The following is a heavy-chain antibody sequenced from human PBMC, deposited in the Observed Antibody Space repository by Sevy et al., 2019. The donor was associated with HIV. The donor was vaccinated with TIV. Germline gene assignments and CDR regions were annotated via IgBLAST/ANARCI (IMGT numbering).Heavy chain of an antibody. D-gene: IGHD1-26*01. V-gene: IGHV4-59*01. CDR2: IYYSGST. Sequence: SETLSLTCTVSGGSISSYYWSWIRQPPGKGLEWIGYIYYSGSTNYNPSLKSRVTISVDTSKNQFSLKLSSVTAADTAVYYCARLLVDLGAFLFDPWGQGTLVTVSS. J-gene: IGHJ5*02. CDR3: ARLLVDLGAFLFDP. CDR1: GGSISSYY.